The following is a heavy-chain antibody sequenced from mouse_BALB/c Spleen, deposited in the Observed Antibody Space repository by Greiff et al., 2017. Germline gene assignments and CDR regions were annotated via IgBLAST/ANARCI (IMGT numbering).Heavy chain of an antibody. J-gene: IGHJ4*01. CDR3: ARIWLLHYAMDY. D-gene: IGHD2-2*01. CDR2: INPSTGYT. CDR1: GYTFTSYW. V-gene: IGHV1-7*01. Sequence: VQLQQSGAELAKPGASVKMSCKASGYTFTSYWMHWVKQRPGQGLEWIGYINPSTGYTEYNQKFKDKATLTADKSSSTAYMQLSSLTSEDSAVYYCARIWLLHYAMDYWGQGTSVTVSS.